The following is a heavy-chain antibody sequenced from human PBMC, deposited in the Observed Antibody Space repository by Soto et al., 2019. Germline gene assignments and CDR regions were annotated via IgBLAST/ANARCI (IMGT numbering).Heavy chain of an antibody. CDR2: ISAGGSDT. V-gene: IGHV3-23*01. Sequence: EGSLRRSCVASGFGFSDYAMSWVRQAPGKGLEWVSAISAGGSDTYYADSVKGRFTVSRVNSESTLYLQMNTLRAEDTAIYYCASVPTWCGSSSCYTEGFDSWGQGTLVTVAS. CDR1: GFGFSDYA. J-gene: IGHJ4*02. CDR3: ASVPTWCGSSSCYTEGFDS. D-gene: IGHD2-2*01.